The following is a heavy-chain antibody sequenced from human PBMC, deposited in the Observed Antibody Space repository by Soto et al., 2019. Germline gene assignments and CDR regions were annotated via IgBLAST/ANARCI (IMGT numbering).Heavy chain of an antibody. J-gene: IGHJ4*02. CDR3: ARRLSYCSGGSCLYYFDY. CDR1: GGSISSSSYY. D-gene: IGHD2-15*01. CDR2: IYYSGST. V-gene: IGHV4-39*01. Sequence: SETLSLTCTVSGGSISSSSYYWGWIRQPPGKGLEWIGSIYYSGSTYYNPSLKSRVTISVDTSKNQFSLKLSSVTAADTAVYYCARRLSYCSGGSCLYYFDYWGQGTLDTVSS.